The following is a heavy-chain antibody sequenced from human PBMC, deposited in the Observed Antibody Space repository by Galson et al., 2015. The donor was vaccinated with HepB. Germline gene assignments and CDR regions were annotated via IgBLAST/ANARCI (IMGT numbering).Heavy chain of an antibody. D-gene: IGHD3-10*01. J-gene: IGHJ4*02. V-gene: IGHV3-74*01. CDR3: ARGKYFED. CDR2: INTDVSST. CDR1: GFTFISYW. Sequence: SLRLSCAASGFTFISYWMHWVRHAPGKGLGWVSRINTDVSSTSYADSVNGRLTTSRDNAMNTLYLQINSLRAEDTAVYYCARGKYFEDWGQGTLVTVSS.